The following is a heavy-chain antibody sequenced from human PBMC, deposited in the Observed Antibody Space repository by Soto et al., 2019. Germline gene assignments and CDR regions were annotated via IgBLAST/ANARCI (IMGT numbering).Heavy chain of an antibody. V-gene: IGHV3-23*01. CDR1: GVTFSSYA. Sequence: EVQPLESGGGLVQPGGSLRLSCAASGVTFSSYAMSWVRQAPGKGLEWVSAIRGSGGRTYYADSVKGRCTISRDNSKNTLYRQMNSLSAEDTAVYYCAKDQGYGSGSYLNEAFDIWGQGTMVTVSS. CDR3: AKDQGYGSGSYLNEAFDI. D-gene: IGHD3-10*01. J-gene: IGHJ3*02. CDR2: IRGSGGRT.